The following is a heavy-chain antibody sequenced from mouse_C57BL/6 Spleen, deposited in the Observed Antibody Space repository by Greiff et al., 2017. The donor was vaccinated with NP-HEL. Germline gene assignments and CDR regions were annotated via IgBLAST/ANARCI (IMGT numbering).Heavy chain of an antibody. Sequence: QVQLQQSGAELARPGASVKLSCKASGYTFTSYGISWVKQRTGQGLEWIGEVYPRSGNTYYNEKFKGKATLTADKSSSTAYMGLRSLASEDAAVYFWARTGAYAMDDWGQGTSVTVSS. CDR1: GYTFTSYG. J-gene: IGHJ4*01. V-gene: IGHV1-81*01. D-gene: IGHD4-1*01. CDR2: VYPRSGNT. CDR3: ARTGAYAMDD.